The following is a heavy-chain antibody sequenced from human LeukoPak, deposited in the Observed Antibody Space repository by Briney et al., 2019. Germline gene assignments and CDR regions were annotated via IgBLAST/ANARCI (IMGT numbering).Heavy chain of an antibody. CDR1: GFTFSNFA. D-gene: IGHD6-6*01. Sequence: HPGGSLRLSCAASGFTFSNFAMAWVRQVPGKGPEWVSGISGNGGNTYYTDSVKGRFTVSRDNSKNTLFLLMNSLRAEDTALYYCAKGAISSLAVRRVDYWDQGTLVAVSS. V-gene: IGHV3-23*01. CDR3: AKGAISSLAVRRVDY. J-gene: IGHJ4*02. CDR2: ISGNGGNT.